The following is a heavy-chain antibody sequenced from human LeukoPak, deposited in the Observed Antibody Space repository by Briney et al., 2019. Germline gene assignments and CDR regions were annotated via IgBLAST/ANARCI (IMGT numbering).Heavy chain of an antibody. Sequence: GGSLRLSCAASGFTFSDYYMNWVRQAPGKGLEWVSSISSSSSYIYYADSVKGRFTISRDNAKNSLYLQMNSLRAEDTAVYYCARERGKLAAADLFDYWGQGTLVTVSS. J-gene: IGHJ4*02. V-gene: IGHV3-21*01. CDR2: ISSSSSYI. CDR3: ARERGKLAAADLFDY. CDR1: GFTFSDYY. D-gene: IGHD6-13*01.